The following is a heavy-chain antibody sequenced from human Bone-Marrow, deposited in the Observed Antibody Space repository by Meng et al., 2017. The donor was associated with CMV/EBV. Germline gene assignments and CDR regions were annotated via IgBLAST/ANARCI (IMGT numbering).Heavy chain of an antibody. CDR3: SRLYYY. CDR2: INPDGSAT. V-gene: IGHV3-74*02. J-gene: IGHJ4*02. CDR1: GFTFSSSW. D-gene: IGHD2-8*01. Sequence: VQLVESGGGVVQRGRSLRLSCAASGFTFSSSWMFWVRQTPGKGLLGVALINPDGSATYYAHSVTGRFNISRDNAKNTLNPQMNGLRDDDTAVYYCSRLYYYWGQGTLVTVSS.